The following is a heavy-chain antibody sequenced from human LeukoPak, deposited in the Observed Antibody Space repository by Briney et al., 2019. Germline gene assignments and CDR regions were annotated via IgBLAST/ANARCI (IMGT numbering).Heavy chain of an antibody. J-gene: IGHJ5*02. CDR1: GGSISSDDW. D-gene: IGHD6-19*01. Sequence: KPSETLSLTCAVSGGSISSDDWWTWVRQPPGEGLEWIGSIYHSGSTYYNPSLKSRVTISVDTSKNQFSLKLSSVTAADTAVYYCAREPLGQWLVQGWFDPWGQGTLVTVSS. V-gene: IGHV4-4*02. CDR2: IYHSGST. CDR3: AREPLGQWLVQGWFDP.